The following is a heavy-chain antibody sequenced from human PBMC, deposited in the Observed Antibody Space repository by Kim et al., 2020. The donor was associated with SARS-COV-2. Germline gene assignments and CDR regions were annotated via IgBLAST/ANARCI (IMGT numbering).Heavy chain of an antibody. CDR1: GYSFTSYW. CDR2: IYPGDSDT. CDR3: ARHAHYYYGMDV. Sequence: GESLKISCKGSGYSFTSYWIGWVRQMPGKVLEWMGIIYPGDSDTIYSPSFQVHVTISAYKSIITAYLQLSSLKAADTAMYYCARHAHYYYGMDVWGQGSTVPVSS. J-gene: IGHJ6*02. V-gene: IGHV5-51*01.